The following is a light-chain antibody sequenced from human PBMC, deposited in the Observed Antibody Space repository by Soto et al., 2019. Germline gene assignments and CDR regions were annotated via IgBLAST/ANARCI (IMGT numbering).Light chain of an antibody. Sequence: QYALTQPASVSGSPGQSITISCTGTSSDVGSYNLVSWYQQHPGKAPKLMIYEGSKRPSGVSNRFSGSKSGNTASLTISGVQAEDEADYYCCSYAGSSTVVFGGGDKLDRP. CDR2: EGS. CDR1: SSDVGSYNL. J-gene: IGLJ2*01. CDR3: CSYAGSSTVV. V-gene: IGLV2-23*01.